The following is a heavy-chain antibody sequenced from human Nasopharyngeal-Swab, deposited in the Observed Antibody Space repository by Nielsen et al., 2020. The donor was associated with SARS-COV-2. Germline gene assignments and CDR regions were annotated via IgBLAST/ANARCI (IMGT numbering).Heavy chain of an antibody. CDR1: GFVFSGSA. V-gene: IGHV3-73*01. J-gene: IGHJ4*02. Sequence: GGSLRLSCAASGFVFSGSAIHWVRQASGKGLEWVGRIGDKAHNYATTYGAAVKSRFTISRDDSKNTAFLQMDSLKTEDTALYYCTTDYYFDYWGQGTLVTVSS. CDR3: TTDYYFDY. CDR2: IGDKAHNYAT.